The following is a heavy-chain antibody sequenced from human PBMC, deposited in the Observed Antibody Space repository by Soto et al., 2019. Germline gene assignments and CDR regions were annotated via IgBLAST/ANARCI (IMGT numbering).Heavy chain of an antibody. CDR3: ARESGGATATLDYYYFYMDV. J-gene: IGHJ6*03. Sequence: GASVKVSCKSSGDSFNDYYIHWVRQAPGQGLEWMGWINPNGGVTKYAQKFQGWVTMTRDTSIRTVYVELSRLRSDDTAVYYCARESGGATATLDYYYFYMDVWGKGTTVTVSS. D-gene: IGHD5-12*01. V-gene: IGHV1-2*04. CDR2: INPNGGVT. CDR1: GDSFNDYY.